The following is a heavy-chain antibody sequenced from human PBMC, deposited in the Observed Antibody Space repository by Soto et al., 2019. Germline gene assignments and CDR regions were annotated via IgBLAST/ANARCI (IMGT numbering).Heavy chain of an antibody. CDR3: ARRTWIQLWPPAY. CDR2: INAGNGNT. Sequence: ASVKVSCKASGYTFTSYGISWVRQAPGQRLEWMGWINAGNGNTKYSQKFQGRVTITRDTSASTAYMELSSLRSEDTAVYYCARRTWIQLWPPAYWGQGTLVTVS. D-gene: IGHD5-18*01. V-gene: IGHV1-3*01. J-gene: IGHJ4*02. CDR1: GYTFTSYG.